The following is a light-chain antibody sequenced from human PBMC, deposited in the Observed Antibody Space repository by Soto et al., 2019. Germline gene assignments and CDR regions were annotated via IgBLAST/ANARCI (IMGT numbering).Light chain of an antibody. J-gene: IGLJ2*01. CDR1: SSNIGAGYD. V-gene: IGLV1-40*01. Sequence: QPVLTQPPSVSGAPGQRVTISCTGSSSNIGAGYDVHWYQQLPGTAPKLLIYGNSNRPSGVPDRFSGSKSGTSASLAITGLQAEDEADYYCQSYDSTGGVFGGGTKLTVL. CDR2: GNS. CDR3: QSYDSTGGV.